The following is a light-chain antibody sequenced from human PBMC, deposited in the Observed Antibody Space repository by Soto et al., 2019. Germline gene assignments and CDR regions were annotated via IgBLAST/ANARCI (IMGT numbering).Light chain of an antibody. CDR2: KAS. V-gene: IGKV1-5*03. Sequence: DIQMTQSPSTLSGSVGDRVTITFRASQTISSWLAWYQQKPGKAPKLLNYKASTLKSGVPSRFSGSGSGTEFTLTISSLQPDDFATYYCQHYNSYSEAFGQGT. CDR3: QHYNSYSEA. CDR1: QTISSW. J-gene: IGKJ1*01.